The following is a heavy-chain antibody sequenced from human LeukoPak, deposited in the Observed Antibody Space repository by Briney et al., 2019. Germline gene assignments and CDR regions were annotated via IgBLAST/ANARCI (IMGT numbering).Heavy chain of an antibody. V-gene: IGHV4-39*01. D-gene: IGHD3-10*01. J-gene: IGHJ6*02. Sequence: SETLSLTCTVSGGPISSSSYYWGLIRQPPGKGLEWIGSIYYSGSTYYNPSLKTRVTISVDTSKNQFSLTLTSVTAADTAVYYCARQSYFGRASMDVWGQGTTVTVSS. CDR2: IYYSGST. CDR3: ARQSYFGRASMDV. CDR1: GGPISSSSYY.